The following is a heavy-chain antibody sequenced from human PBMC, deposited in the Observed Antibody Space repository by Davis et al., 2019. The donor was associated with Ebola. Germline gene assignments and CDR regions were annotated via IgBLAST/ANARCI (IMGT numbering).Heavy chain of an antibody. D-gene: IGHD3-10*01. CDR2: ITYDGSSD. V-gene: IGHV3-30*18. CDR3: AKAKTGIPFEY. Sequence: PGGSLRLSCAATGFTFSSFGMQWVRQPPGKGLEWAGSITYDGSSDYYADSVKGRLTISRDNSKSTLYLQIHSVRGEDTAVYYCAKAKTGIPFEYWGQGTVVAVSS. CDR1: GFTFSSFG. J-gene: IGHJ4*02.